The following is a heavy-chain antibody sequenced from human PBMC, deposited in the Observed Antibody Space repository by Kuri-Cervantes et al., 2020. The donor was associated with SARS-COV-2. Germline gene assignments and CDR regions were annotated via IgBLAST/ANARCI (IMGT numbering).Heavy chain of an antibody. D-gene: IGHD3-3*01. V-gene: IGHV4-30-2*01. CDR1: GGSISNGGYS. J-gene: IGHJ6*03. Sequence: SETLSLTCAVSGGSISNGGYSWIWIRQPPGKGLEYIGYIFHSGTAYYNPSLKSRVAMSADRSKNQFSLNLRSVTAADTAVYYCARRLWSGYSFRYYHYMDVWGKGTTVTVSS. CDR2: IFHSGTA. CDR3: ARRLWSGYSFRYYHYMDV.